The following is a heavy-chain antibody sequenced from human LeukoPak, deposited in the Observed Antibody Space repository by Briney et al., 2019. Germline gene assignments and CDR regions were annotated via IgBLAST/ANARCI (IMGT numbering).Heavy chain of an antibody. CDR3: ARDYHDTSGYNYVGGYCYMDV. Sequence: PETLSLTCTVSGGSISGYSWSWIRQPPGKGLEWIGYIFDSGSTNYNPSLKSRVTISVATPKNQFYLELSSVTAADTAVYYCARDYHDTSGYNYVGGYCYMDVWGKGTTVTVSS. CDR2: IFDSGST. D-gene: IGHD3-22*01. J-gene: IGHJ6*03. CDR1: GGSISGYS. V-gene: IGHV4-4*08.